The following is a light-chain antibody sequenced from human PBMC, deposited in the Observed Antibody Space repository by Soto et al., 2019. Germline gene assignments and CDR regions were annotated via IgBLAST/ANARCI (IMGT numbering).Light chain of an antibody. CDR3: QQYGSSPLT. CDR2: GAS. CDR1: QSVRSNE. Sequence: EIVLTQSPGTLSLSPGERATLSCRASQSVRSNELAWYQQKPGQAPRLLIYGASSRATAIPDSVSGSGSGTDFTLTISRLEPDDFAVYYCQQYGSSPLTFGGGTKVQVK. V-gene: IGKV3-20*01. J-gene: IGKJ4*01.